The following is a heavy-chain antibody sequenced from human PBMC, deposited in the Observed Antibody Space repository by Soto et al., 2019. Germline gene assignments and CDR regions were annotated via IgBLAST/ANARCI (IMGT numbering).Heavy chain of an antibody. Sequence: EVQLVESGGDLVQPGGSLRLSCAASGFTFSSSWMHWVRQAPGKGLVWVSRINSDGSSTSYADSVKGRFTISRDNAKNTLYLQMNSLRAEDTAVYYCAREGPTSSTSCYMDVWGKGTTVTVSS. CDR3: AREGPTSSTSCYMDV. D-gene: IGHD2-2*01. CDR2: INSDGSST. CDR1: GFTFSSSW. J-gene: IGHJ6*03. V-gene: IGHV3-74*01.